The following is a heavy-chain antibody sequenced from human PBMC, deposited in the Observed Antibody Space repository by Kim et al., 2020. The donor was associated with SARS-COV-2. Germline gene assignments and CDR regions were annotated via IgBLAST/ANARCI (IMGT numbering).Heavy chain of an antibody. Sequence: ASVKVSCKASGYTFTGYYMHWVRQAPGQGLEWMGWINPNSGGTNYAQKFQGWVTMTRDTSISTAYMELSRLRSDDTAVYYCARAAAGTMSPASPYFDYWGQGTLVTVSS. CDR2: INPNSGGT. CDR3: ARAAAGTMSPASPYFDY. J-gene: IGHJ4*02. V-gene: IGHV1-2*04. CDR1: GYTFTGYY. D-gene: IGHD6-13*01.